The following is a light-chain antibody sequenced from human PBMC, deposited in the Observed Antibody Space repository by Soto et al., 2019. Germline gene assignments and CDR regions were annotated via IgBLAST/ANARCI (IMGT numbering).Light chain of an antibody. Sequence: DIQMTQSPSTLSASVGDRVTMTCRASQSIRTWLAWYQQKPGKAPRLLMYQASSLKSGVPSRFSGSGSETDFTLTITSLQPDDTATYFCQQYSTYLWTFGQGTKVGIK. J-gene: IGKJ1*01. CDR2: QAS. CDR3: QQYSTYLWT. V-gene: IGKV1-5*03. CDR1: QSIRTW.